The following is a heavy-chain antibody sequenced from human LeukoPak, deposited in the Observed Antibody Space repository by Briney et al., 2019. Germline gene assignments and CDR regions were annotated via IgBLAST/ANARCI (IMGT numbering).Heavy chain of an antibody. CDR1: GFTFSNCN. J-gene: IGHJ4*02. D-gene: IGHD5-18*01. V-gene: IGHV3-21*01. CDR3: TRAGGYSYGSHY. CDR2: ISDTSSYI. Sequence: PGGSLRLSCAASGFTFSNCNMNWVRQAPGKGLEWVSSISDTSSYIYYADSAKGRFTISRDNAKNPLYLQMNSPRAEDTAVYYCTRAGGYSYGSHYWGQGTLVTVSS.